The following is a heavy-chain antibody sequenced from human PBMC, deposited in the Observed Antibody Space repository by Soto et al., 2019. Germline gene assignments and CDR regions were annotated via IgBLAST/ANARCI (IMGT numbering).Heavy chain of an antibody. CDR3: ARPCCPFIGHCSSTSCLRDFDY. CDR2: IYYSGST. J-gene: IGHJ4*02. CDR1: GGSISSSSYY. D-gene: IGHD2-2*01. V-gene: IGHV4-39*01. Sequence: SETLSLTCTVSGGSISSSSYYWGWIRQPPGKGLEWIGSIYYSGSTYYNPSLKSRVTISVDTSKNQFSPKLSSVTAADTAVYYCARPCCPFIGHCSSTSCLRDFDYWGQGTLVTVSS.